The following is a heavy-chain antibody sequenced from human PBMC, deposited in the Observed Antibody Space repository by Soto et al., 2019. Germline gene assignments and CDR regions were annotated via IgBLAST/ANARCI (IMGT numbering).Heavy chain of an antibody. D-gene: IGHD3-22*01. CDR1: GFTFSSYA. Sequence: PVGSLRLSCAASGFTFSSYAMSWVRQAPGKGLEWVSAISGSGGSTYYADSVKGRFTISRDNSKNTLYLQMNSPRAEDTAVYYCAKEGLDDSRPFDYWGQGTLVTVSS. V-gene: IGHV3-23*01. CDR3: AKEGLDDSRPFDY. J-gene: IGHJ4*02. CDR2: ISGSGGST.